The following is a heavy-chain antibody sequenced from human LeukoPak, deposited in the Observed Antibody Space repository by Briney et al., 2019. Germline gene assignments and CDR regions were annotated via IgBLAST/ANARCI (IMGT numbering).Heavy chain of an antibody. CDR2: ISGRGDYT. CDR3: AKTYNYDADGRALGGY. V-gene: IGHV3-23*01. CDR1: GFTFSSYS. Sequence: GGSLRLSCAASGFTFSSYSTSWVRQAPGKGLEWVSSISGRGDYTYYTDSVKGRFTISRDNSKNTLYLQMNNLRAEDTAVYYCAKTYNYDADGRALGGYWGQGTLVTVSS. J-gene: IGHJ4*02. D-gene: IGHD3-22*01.